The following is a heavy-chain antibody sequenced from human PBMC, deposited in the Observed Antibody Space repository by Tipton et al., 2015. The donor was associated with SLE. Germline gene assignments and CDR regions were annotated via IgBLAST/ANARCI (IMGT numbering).Heavy chain of an antibody. Sequence: TLSLTCAVYGGSFSDYYWTWIRQPPGKGLEWIGEINHSGTTNYNPSLKSRVTISVDTSKNQFSLNLNSVTAADTAVYYCARDPNGVRTGTYSFYYYGMDVWGQGTTVTVSS. CDR1: GGSFSDYY. CDR2: INHSGTT. D-gene: IGHD2-8*01. J-gene: IGHJ6*02. CDR3: ARDPNGVRTGTYSFYYYGMDV. V-gene: IGHV4-34*01.